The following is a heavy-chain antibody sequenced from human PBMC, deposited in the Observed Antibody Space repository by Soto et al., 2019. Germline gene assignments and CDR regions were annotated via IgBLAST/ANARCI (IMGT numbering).Heavy chain of an antibody. CDR1: GFTFSSYG. Sequence: QVQLVESGGGVVQPGRSLRLSCAASGFTFSSYGMHWVRQAPGKGLEWVAGISYDGSNKYYADSVKGRFTISRDNSKNTLYLQMNSLRAEDTAVYYCAKENSDFWKTKITYYYYYGMDVWGQGTTVTVSS. CDR3: AKENSDFWKTKITYYYYYGMDV. D-gene: IGHD3-3*01. J-gene: IGHJ6*02. V-gene: IGHV3-30*18. CDR2: ISYDGSNK.